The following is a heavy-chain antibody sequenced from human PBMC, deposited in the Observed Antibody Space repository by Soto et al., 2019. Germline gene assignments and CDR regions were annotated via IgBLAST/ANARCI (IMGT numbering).Heavy chain of an antibody. D-gene: IGHD3-10*01. J-gene: IGHJ6*02. CDR1: GFTFRSYS. V-gene: IGHV3-21*06. CDR2: ISSGSSYI. CDR3: ARSSGGSGKLWNYYGMDV. Sequence: PGGSLRLSCASSGFTFRSYSMNWVRQAPGKGLEWVSSISSGSSYIYYADSVKGRFTISRDNAKNSLYLQMNSLRAEDTAVYYYARSSGGSGKLWNYYGMDVWGQGTTVTAP.